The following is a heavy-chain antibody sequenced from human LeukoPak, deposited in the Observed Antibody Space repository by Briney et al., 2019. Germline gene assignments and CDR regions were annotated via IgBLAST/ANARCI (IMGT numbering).Heavy chain of an antibody. J-gene: IGHJ4*02. CDR2: IYYSGTT. CDR1: GGSISSYY. CDR3: ARAGGATIRGGLDY. V-gene: IGHV4-39*07. D-gene: IGHD1-26*01. Sequence: SETLSLTFTVSGGSISSYYWGWIRQPPGKGLEWIGNIYYSGTTYYNPSLKSRVTISFDTSKNHFSLNLNSVTAADTAIYYCARAGGATIRGGLDYWGQGTLVTVSS.